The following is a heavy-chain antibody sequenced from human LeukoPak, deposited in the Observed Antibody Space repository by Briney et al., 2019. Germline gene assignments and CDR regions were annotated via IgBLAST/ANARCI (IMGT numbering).Heavy chain of an antibody. Sequence: RGSLRLSCAASGFTFSSYGMSWVRQAPGKGLEWVSAISGSGGSTYYADSVKGRFTISRDNSKNTLYLQMNSLRAEDTAVYYCARDRGDGYDYFWDYWGQGTLVTVSS. CDR1: GFTFSSYG. CDR2: ISGSGGST. CDR3: ARDRGDGYDYFWDY. D-gene: IGHD5-12*01. J-gene: IGHJ4*02. V-gene: IGHV3-23*01.